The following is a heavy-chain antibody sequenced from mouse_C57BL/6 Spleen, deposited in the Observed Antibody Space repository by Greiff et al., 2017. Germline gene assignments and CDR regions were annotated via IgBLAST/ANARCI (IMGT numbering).Heavy chain of an antibody. CDR3: ARNWDTTVVARGFAY. CDR1: GFSLTSYC. CDR2: IWCGGST. V-gene: IGHV2-2*01. J-gene: IGHJ3*01. D-gene: IGHD1-1*01. Sequence: VQLQQSGPGLVQPSQSLSITCTVSGFSLTSYCVHWVRQSPGKGLEWLGVIWCGGSTDYNAAFISSLCISKDNSKSEIFFKMNSLQADDTAIYYCARNWDTTVVARGFAYWGQGTLVTVSA.